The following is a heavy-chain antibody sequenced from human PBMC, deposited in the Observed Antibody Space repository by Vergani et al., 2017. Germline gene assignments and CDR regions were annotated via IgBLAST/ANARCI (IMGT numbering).Heavy chain of an antibody. J-gene: IGHJ4*02. CDR2: INPSGGST. CDR3: ARVLGIGGADY. CDR1: GYTLTSYY. Sequence: QVQLVQSGAEVKKPGASVKVSCKASGYTLTSYYMHWVRQAPGQGLEWMGIINPSGGSTSYAQKFQGRVTMTRDTSTITVYMELSSLRSEDTAVYYCARVLGIGGADYWGQGTLVTVSS. D-gene: IGHD2-15*01. V-gene: IGHV1-46*01.